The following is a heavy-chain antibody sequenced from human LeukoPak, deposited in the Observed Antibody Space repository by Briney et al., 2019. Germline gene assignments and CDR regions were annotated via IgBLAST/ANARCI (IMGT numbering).Heavy chain of an antibody. CDR2: INPNSGGT. J-gene: IGHJ4*02. V-gene: IGHV1-2*02. Sequence: ASVKVSCKASGYTFTGYYMHWVRQAPGQGLEWMGWINPNSGGTNYAQKFQGRVTMTRDTSISTAYMELSRLRSDDTAVYYCAAYYYDSSGWFDYWGQGTLVTVSS. CDR3: AAYYYDSSGWFDY. CDR1: GYTFTGYY. D-gene: IGHD3-22*01.